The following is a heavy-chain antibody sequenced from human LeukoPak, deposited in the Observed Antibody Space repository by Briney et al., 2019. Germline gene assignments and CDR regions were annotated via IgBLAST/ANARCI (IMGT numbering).Heavy chain of an antibody. Sequence: ASVKVSCKASGYTFTSYGISWVRQAPGQGLEWMGWISAYNGNTNYAQKLQGRVTMTTDTSTSTAYMELRSLRSDDTAVYYWARVGEWLFTNWFDPWGQGTLVTVSS. V-gene: IGHV1-18*01. J-gene: IGHJ5*02. CDR2: ISAYNGNT. CDR1: GYTFTSYG. CDR3: ARVGEWLFTNWFDP. D-gene: IGHD3-3*01.